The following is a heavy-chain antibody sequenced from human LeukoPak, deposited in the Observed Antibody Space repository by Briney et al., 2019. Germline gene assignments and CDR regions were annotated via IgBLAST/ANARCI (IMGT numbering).Heavy chain of an antibody. V-gene: IGHV4-59*01. D-gene: IGHD3-22*01. CDR1: GASISSYY. CDR2: IYYSGSI. CDR3: ARENPSGYYNRPIDY. Sequence: SETLSLTCTVSGASISSYYWSWIRQPPGKGLEWIGDIYYSGSIKYNPSLKSRVTMSVDASKNQFSLKLSSVTAADTAIYYCARENPSGYYNRPIDYWGQGTLVTVSS. J-gene: IGHJ4*02.